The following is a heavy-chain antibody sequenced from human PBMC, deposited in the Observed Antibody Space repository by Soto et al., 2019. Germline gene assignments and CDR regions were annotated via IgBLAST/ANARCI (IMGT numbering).Heavy chain of an antibody. CDR1: GFTFSSYS. V-gene: IGHV3-21*01. D-gene: IGHD3-22*01. CDR3: ARVVDYYDPYSYYGMDV. Sequence: EVQLVESGGGLVKPGGSLRLSCAASGFTFSSYSMNWVRQAPGKGLEWVSSISSSTSYIYYADSVKGRFTISRDNAKNSVYLQMNSLRAEDTAVYYCARVVDYYDPYSYYGMDVWGQGTTVTVSS. J-gene: IGHJ6*02. CDR2: ISSSTSYI.